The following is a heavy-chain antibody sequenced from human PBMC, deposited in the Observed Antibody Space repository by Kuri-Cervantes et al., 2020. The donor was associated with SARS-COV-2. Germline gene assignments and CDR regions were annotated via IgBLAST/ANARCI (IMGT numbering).Heavy chain of an antibody. CDR3: AREEGGELGEAFDY. D-gene: IGHD7-27*01. CDR2: IDSSSYYI. J-gene: IGHJ4*02. V-gene: IGHV3-21*01. CDR1: RFTFNNYA. Sequence: GESLKISCAASRFTFNNYAMSWVRQAPGKGLEWVASIDSSSYYIYHADSVKGRLTISRDNAKTSLYLQMNSLKPEDTAVYYCAREEGGELGEAFDYWGQGALVTVSS.